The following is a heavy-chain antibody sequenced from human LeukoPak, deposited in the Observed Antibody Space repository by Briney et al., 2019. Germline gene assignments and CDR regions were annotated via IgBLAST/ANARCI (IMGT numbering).Heavy chain of an antibody. V-gene: IGHV1-69*13. CDR1: GGTFSSYA. CDR3: ASWGTMIVVATDAFDI. Sequence: ASVRVSCKASGGTFSSYAISWVRQAPGQGLEWMGGIIPIFGTANYAQKFQGRVTITADESTSTAYVELSSLRSEDTAVYYCASWGTMIVVATDAFDIWGQGTMVTVSS. J-gene: IGHJ3*02. D-gene: IGHD3-22*01. CDR2: IIPIFGTA.